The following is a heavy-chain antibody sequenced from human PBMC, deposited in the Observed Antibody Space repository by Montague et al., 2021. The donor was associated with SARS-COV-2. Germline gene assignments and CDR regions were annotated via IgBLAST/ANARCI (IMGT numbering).Heavy chain of an antibody. CDR3: ARLSGYYGV. CDR2: INHGGST. Sequence: SETLSLTCAVYGGSFSGYYWSWIRQSPGKGLEWIGEINHGGSTHYNPSLKSRVILSVDTSKNQFSLNLSSVTAADAAFYYCARLSGYYGVWGQGTLVTVSS. D-gene: IGHD3-3*01. J-gene: IGHJ4*02. V-gene: IGHV4-34*01. CDR1: GGSFSGYY.